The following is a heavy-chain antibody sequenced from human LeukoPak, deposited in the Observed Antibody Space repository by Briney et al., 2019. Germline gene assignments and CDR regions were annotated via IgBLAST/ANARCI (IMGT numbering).Heavy chain of an antibody. Sequence: GSLRLSCAASGFTFSSYAMHWVRQAPGKGLEWVAVISYDGSNKYYADSVKGRFTISRDNSKNTLYLQMNSLRAEDTAVYYCARNYELDYWGQGTLVTVSS. J-gene: IGHJ4*02. CDR1: GFTFSSYA. CDR2: ISYDGSNK. V-gene: IGHV3-30-3*01. D-gene: IGHD1-7*01. CDR3: ARNYELDY.